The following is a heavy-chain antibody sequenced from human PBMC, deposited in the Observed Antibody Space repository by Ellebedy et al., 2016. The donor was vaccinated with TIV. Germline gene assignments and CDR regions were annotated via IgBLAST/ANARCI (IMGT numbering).Heavy chain of an antibody. CDR3: ARVLRDTSSSYYYYYMDV. J-gene: IGHJ6*03. CDR1: GFTFSNYW. CDR2: IKQDGSEK. V-gene: IGHV3-7*01. Sequence: GGSLRLSXAASGFTFSNYWMSWVRQAPGKGLEWAANIKQDGSEKYYVDSVKGRFTISRDNAKNSLHLQMNSLRAEDTAVYYCARVLRDTSSSYYYYYMDVWGKGTTVTVSS. D-gene: IGHD6-6*01.